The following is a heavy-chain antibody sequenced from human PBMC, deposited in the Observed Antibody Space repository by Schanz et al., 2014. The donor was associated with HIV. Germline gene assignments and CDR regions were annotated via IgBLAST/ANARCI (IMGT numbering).Heavy chain of an antibody. CDR3: ARSAVAEANWFDP. CDR1: GFSFDNYG. D-gene: IGHD6-19*01. Sequence: EGQLLESAGGLVQPGGSLRLSCAASGFSFDNYGMHWVRQAPGKGLEWVSGISGSGGDTYYADSVKGRFTISRDNSKNTLNLHMNSLRADDTAVYYCARSAVAEANWFDPWGQGTLVTVSS. CDR2: ISGSGGDT. J-gene: IGHJ5*02. V-gene: IGHV3-23*01.